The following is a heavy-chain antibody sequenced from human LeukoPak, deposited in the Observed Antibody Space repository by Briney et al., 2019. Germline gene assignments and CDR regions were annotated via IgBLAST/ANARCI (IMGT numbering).Heavy chain of an antibody. CDR2: IYYSGST. J-gene: IGHJ4*02. CDR1: GGSISSSSYY. Sequence: SETLSLTCTVSGGSISSSSYYWGWIRQPPGKGLEWIGSIYYSGSTYYNPSLKSRVTISVDASKNQFSLKLSSVTAADTAVYYCARLVPAAGTEIDYWGQGTLVTVSS. CDR3: ARLVPAAGTEIDY. D-gene: IGHD6-13*01. V-gene: IGHV4-39*07.